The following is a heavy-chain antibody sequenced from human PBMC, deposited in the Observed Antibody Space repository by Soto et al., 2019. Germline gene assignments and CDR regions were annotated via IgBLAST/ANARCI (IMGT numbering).Heavy chain of an antibody. Sequence: SETLSLTCAVSGYSISSGYYWGWIRQPPGKGLEWIGSIYHSGSTYYNPSLKSRVTISVDTSKNQFSLKLSSVTAADTAVYYCARYKYYYDSSGYYRSYYFDYWGQGTLVTVSS. CDR2: IYHSGST. CDR1: GYSISSGYY. D-gene: IGHD3-22*01. CDR3: ARYKYYYDSSGYYRSYYFDY. V-gene: IGHV4-38-2*01. J-gene: IGHJ4*02.